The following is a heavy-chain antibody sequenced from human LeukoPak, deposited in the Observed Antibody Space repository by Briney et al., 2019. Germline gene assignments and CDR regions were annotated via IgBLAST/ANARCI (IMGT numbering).Heavy chain of an antibody. CDR2: IKQDGSEK. CDR1: GFTFSGYW. J-gene: IGHJ4*02. CDR3: ARDGIVGVTVFDY. Sequence: GGSLRLSCAASGFTFSGYWMSWVRQAPGKGLEWVANIKQDGSEKYHVESAKGRFTISRDNAKTSVYLQMNSLRAEDTAVYYCARDGIVGVTVFDYWGQGTLVTVSS. D-gene: IGHD1-26*01. V-gene: IGHV3-7*01.